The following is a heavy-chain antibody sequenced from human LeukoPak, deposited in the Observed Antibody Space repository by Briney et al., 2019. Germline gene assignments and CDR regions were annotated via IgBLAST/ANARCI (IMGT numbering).Heavy chain of an antibody. Sequence: GESLKISCKGSGYSFTSYWIGWVRQMPGKGLEWMGIIYPGDSDTRYSPSFQGQVTISADRSISIAYLQWSSLKASDTAMYYCARLAGGEVGAQANAFDIWGQGTMVTVSS. D-gene: IGHD1-26*01. CDR2: IYPGDSDT. J-gene: IGHJ3*02. V-gene: IGHV5-51*01. CDR1: GYSFTSYW. CDR3: ARLAGGEVGAQANAFDI.